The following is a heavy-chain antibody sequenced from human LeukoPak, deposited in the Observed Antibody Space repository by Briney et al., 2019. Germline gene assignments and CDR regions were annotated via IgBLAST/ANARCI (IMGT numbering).Heavy chain of an antibody. CDR1: GYSISSGYF. CDR2: ISHSGSS. CDR3: ARDGYYYDGSFEY. J-gene: IGHJ4*02. Sequence: SETLSLTCAVSGYSISSGYFWAWIRQPPGKGLVWIGSISHSGSSYSKPSLKSQVIISVDTSNNQFSLKLTSVTAADTATYYCARDGYYYDGSFEYWGQGIRVAVSS. V-gene: IGHV4-38-2*02. D-gene: IGHD3-22*01.